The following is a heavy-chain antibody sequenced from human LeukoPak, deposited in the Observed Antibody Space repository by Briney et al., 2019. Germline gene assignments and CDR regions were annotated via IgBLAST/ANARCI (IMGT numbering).Heavy chain of an antibody. V-gene: IGHV4-59*01. Sequence: PSETLSLTCTVSGGSISSYYWSWIRQPPGKGLEWIGDIYDSGSTNYNPSLKSRVTISVDTSKNQFSLKLSSVTAADTAVYYCARDLYFGSGYWGQGTLVTVSS. D-gene: IGHD6-25*01. CDR2: IYDSGST. J-gene: IGHJ4*02. CDR1: GGSISSYY. CDR3: ARDLYFGSGY.